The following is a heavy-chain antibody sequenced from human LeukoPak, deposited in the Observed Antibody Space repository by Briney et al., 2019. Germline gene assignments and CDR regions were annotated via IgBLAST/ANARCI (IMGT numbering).Heavy chain of an antibody. J-gene: IGHJ4*02. V-gene: IGHV1-2*02. Sequence: ASVKVSCKASGYTFTGYYMHWVRQAPGQGLEWMGWINPNSGGTNYAQKFQGRVTMTRDTSISTAYMELSRLISDDTAVYYCARPLRGYSSSYGYWGQGTLVTVSS. CDR1: GYTFTGYY. CDR3: ARPLRGYSSSYGY. D-gene: IGHD6-13*01. CDR2: INPNSGGT.